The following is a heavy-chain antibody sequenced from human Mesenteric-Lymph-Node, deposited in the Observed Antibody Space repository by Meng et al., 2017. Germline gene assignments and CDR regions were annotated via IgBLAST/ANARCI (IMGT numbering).Heavy chain of an antibody. CDR3: ATHRGGYYY. D-gene: IGHD3-22*01. V-gene: IGHV4-4*07. J-gene: IGHJ4*02. CDR2: MYTSGSA. CDR1: GGSISNYY. Sequence: SETLSLTCTVSGGSISNYYWSWIRQPAWKGLEWIGRMYTSGSANHNPSLKSRVTISVDTSKNQFSLKLSSVTAADTAVYYCATHRGGYYYWGQGTLVTVSS.